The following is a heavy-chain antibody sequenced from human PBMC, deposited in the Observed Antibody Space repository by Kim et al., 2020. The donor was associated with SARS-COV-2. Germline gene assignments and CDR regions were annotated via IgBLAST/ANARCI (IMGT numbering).Heavy chain of an antibody. J-gene: IGHJ3*02. D-gene: IGHD5-12*01. V-gene: IGHV4-59*01. CDR3: ASAYNSGYDWDAFDI. Sequence: PSLKSRVTISVDTSKNQFSLKLSSVTAADTAVYYCASAYNSGYDWDAFDIWGQGTMVTVSS.